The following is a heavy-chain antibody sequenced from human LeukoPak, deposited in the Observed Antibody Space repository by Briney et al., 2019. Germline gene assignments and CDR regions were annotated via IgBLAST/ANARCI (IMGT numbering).Heavy chain of an antibody. J-gene: IGHJ4*02. D-gene: IGHD3-22*01. CDR1: GFTFSSYA. CDR2: ISGSGGST. CDR3: AKAQNYYDSSGYPYYFDY. Sequence: PGGSLRLSCAASGFTFSSYAMSWVRQAPGKGLEWVSAISGSGGSTYYADSVKGRFTISRDNSKNTLYLQMNSLRAEDTAVYYCAKAQNYYDSSGYPYYFDYWGQGTLVTVSS. V-gene: IGHV3-23*01.